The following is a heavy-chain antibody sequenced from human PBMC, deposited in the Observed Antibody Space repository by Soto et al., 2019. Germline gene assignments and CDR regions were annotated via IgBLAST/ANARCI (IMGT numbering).Heavy chain of an antibody. V-gene: IGHV1-18*01. CDR1: GYTFTKYG. J-gene: IGHJ4*02. CDR2: ISAYNGNT. D-gene: IGHD2-15*01. Sequence: GGPGKVSCKGSGYTFTKYGIRWEGKVPGQGLDWMGWISAYNGNTNYAQKLQGRVTMTTDTSTSTAYMELRSLRSDDTVVYYCARADIVVVVADYWGQGTLVTVSS. CDR3: ARADIVVVVADY.